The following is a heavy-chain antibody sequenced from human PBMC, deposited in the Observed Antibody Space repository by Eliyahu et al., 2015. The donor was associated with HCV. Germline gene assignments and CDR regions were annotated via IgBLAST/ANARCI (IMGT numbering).Heavy chain of an antibody. CDR3: AKDPEGLSYYDTNVGY. Sequence: EVHLLESGGDLVQPGGSLRLSCAASGFXFGXHAMTWVRQAPGKGLEWVSTISRRGNRTYYADSLKGRFTISRDNSKNTLYLQMNSLRAEDTAVYYCAKDPEGLSYYDTNVGYWGQGTLVTVSS. D-gene: IGHD3-16*01. J-gene: IGHJ4*02. V-gene: IGHV3-23*01. CDR1: GFXFGXHA. CDR2: ISRRGNRT.